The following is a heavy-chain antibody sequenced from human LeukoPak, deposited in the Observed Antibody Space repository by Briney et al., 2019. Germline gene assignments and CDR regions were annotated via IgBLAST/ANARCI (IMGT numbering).Heavy chain of an antibody. CDR3: AISPVEMATTPEPYYFDY. CDR2: IIPIFGTA. D-gene: IGHD5-24*01. CDR1: GGTFSSYA. Sequence: ASVKVSCKASGGTFSSYAISRVRQAPGQGLEWMGGIIPIFGTANYAQKFQGRVTITADKSTSTAYMELSSLRSEDTAVYYCAISPVEMATTPEPYYFDYWGQGTLVTVSS. J-gene: IGHJ4*02. V-gene: IGHV1-69*06.